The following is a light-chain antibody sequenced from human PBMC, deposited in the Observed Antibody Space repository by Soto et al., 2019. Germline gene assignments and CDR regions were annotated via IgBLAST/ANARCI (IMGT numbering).Light chain of an antibody. CDR2: GAS. V-gene: IGKV3-20*01. J-gene: IGKJ5*01. CDR3: QPYGSSPLVT. CDR1: QSVSSSY. Sequence: EIVLTQSPGTLSLSPGERATLSCRASQSVSSSYLAWYQQKPGQAPRLLIYGASSRATGIPDRFSGSGSGTDFTLTISRVEPEDFAVYYCQPYGSSPLVTFVQGTRLEMK.